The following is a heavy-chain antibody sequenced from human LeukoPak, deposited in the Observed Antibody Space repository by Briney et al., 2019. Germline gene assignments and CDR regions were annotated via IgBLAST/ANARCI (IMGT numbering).Heavy chain of an antibody. Sequence: PGGSLRLSCAASGFTFSSYSMNWVRQAPGKGLEWVSSISSSSTHIYYADSVKGRFTISRDNPKKSLHLQMNSLRAEDTAIYYCARGPKTGKNFDYWGQGTLVTVSS. J-gene: IGHJ4*02. D-gene: IGHD7-27*01. V-gene: IGHV3-21*01. CDR1: GFTFSSYS. CDR2: ISSSSTHI. CDR3: ARGPKTGKNFDY.